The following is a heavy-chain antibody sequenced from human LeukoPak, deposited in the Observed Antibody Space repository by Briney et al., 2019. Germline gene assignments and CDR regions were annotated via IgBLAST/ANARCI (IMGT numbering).Heavy chain of an antibody. CDR2: INSDGSDT. CDR1: GFTFSPYW. J-gene: IGHJ4*02. Sequence: GGSLRLSCAASGFTFSPYWMHWVRQAPGKGLEWVSRINSDGSDTTYADSVKGRFTISRDNAENTLCLQMTSLRAEDTGVYYCTRDRNTGTSYENLFVYWGQGTLVTVSS. V-gene: IGHV3-74*03. CDR3: TRDRNTGTSYENLFVY. D-gene: IGHD1-1*01.